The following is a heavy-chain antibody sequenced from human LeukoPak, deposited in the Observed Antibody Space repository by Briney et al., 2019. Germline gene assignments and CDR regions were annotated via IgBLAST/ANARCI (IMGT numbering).Heavy chain of an antibody. Sequence: SETLSLTCAVYGGSFSGYYWSWIRQPPGKGLEWIGEINHSGSTNYNPSLKSRVTISVDTSKNQFSLKLSSATAADTAVYYCARVRGRYYYGSGSQYNWFDPWGQGTLVTVSS. CDR3: ARVRGRYYYGSGSQYNWFDP. CDR2: INHSGST. J-gene: IGHJ5*02. D-gene: IGHD3-10*01. CDR1: GGSFSGYY. V-gene: IGHV4-34*01.